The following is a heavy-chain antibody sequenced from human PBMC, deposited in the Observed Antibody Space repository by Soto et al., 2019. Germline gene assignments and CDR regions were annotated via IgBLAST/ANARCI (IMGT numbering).Heavy chain of an antibody. Sequence: GASVKVSCKASGYTFTSYDINWVRQATGQGLEWMGWMNPSSGNTGYAQKFQGRVTMTRNTSISTAYMELSSLRSEDTAVYYCARGSDTYYDFWSGYYDFDYWGQGTLVTVSS. V-gene: IGHV1-8*01. CDR3: ARGSDTYYDFWSGYYDFDY. CDR1: GYTFTSYD. CDR2: MNPSSGNT. J-gene: IGHJ4*02. D-gene: IGHD3-3*01.